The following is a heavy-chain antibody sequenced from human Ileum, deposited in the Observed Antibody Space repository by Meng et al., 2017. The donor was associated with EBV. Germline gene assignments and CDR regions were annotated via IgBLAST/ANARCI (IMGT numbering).Heavy chain of an antibody. CDR2: IYHSGSS. V-gene: IGHV4-4*02. D-gene: IGHD3-10*01. Sequence: VPYREPGLGLVHPAWHRSLLCPASGASLHYISWCTWFRQPLEQGLEWIGEIYHSGSSNYNPSLKSRLTLSVDKSKSQFSLELISVTSADTAVYYCARGRRFGSGRYALDYWGQGTLVTVSS. CDR1: GASLHYISW. CDR3: ARGRRFGSGRYALDY. J-gene: IGHJ4*02.